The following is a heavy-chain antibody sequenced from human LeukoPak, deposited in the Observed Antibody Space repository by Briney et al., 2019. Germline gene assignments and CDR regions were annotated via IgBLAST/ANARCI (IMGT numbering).Heavy chain of an antibody. J-gene: IGHJ4*02. CDR1: GFTVSGNY. D-gene: IGHD1-26*01. CDR3: ARGRGGSYHY. V-gene: IGHV3-53*01. Sequence: GGSLRLSCAASGFTVSGNYMRWVRQAPGKGLEWVSLIYSGGTTYYADSVKGRFTISRDNAKNTLYLQMNSLRVEDTAVYYCARGRGGSYHYWGQGTLVTVSS. CDR2: IYSGGTT.